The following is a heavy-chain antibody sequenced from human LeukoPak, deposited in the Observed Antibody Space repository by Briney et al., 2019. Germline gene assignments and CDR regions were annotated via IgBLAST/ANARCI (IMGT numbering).Heavy chain of an antibody. CDR2: IWYDGSNK. CDR3: ASGAWYGSGSWGY. CDR1: GFTFSRHD. Sequence: PGTSLRLSCAASGFTFSRHDMHWVRQAPGKGLEWVSVIWYDGSNKDYADSVKSRFTISRDNSRNTVYLQMNGLRDDDTAIYYCASGAWYGSGSWGYWGQGTLVTVSS. V-gene: IGHV3-33*01. D-gene: IGHD3-10*01. J-gene: IGHJ4*02.